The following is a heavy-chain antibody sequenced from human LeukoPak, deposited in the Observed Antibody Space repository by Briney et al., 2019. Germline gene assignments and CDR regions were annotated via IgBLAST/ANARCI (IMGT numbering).Heavy chain of an antibody. CDR2: INTDGRTT. Sequence: GGSLRLSCAASGFSSSSYWMNWVRQAPGKGLVWVAHINTDGRTTTYADSVKGRFTVARGNAKNTLYLEMNRLRAEDTAVYYCARDNTYMFDYWGQGTQVTVSS. J-gene: IGHJ4*02. CDR3: ARDNTYMFDY. D-gene: IGHD2-2*02. V-gene: IGHV3-74*01. CDR1: GFSSSSYW.